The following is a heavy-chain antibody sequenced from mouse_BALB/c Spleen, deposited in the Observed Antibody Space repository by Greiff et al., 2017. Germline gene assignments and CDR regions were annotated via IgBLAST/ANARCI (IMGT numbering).Heavy chain of an antibody. D-gene: IGHD2-1*01. V-gene: IGHV1S126*01. Sequence: QVQLQQSGPQLVRPGASVKISCKASGYSFTSYWMHWVKQRPGQGLEWIGMIDPSDSETRLNQKFKDKATLTVDKSSSTAYMQLSSPTSEDSAVYYCARCYYGNFYAMDYWGQGTSVTVSS. CDR2: IDPSDSET. J-gene: IGHJ4*01. CDR3: ARCYYGNFYAMDY. CDR1: GYSFTSYW.